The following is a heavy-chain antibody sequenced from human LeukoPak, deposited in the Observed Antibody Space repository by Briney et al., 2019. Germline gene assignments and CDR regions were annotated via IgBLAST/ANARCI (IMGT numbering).Heavy chain of an antibody. J-gene: IGHJ4*02. V-gene: IGHV4-38-2*01. D-gene: IGHD4/OR15-4a*01. CDR2: IYHSGST. CDR1: GYSISSGYY. Sequence: SETLSLTCAVSGYSISSGYYWGWIRQPPGKGLEWIGSIYHSGSTYYNPSLKSRVTISVDTSKNQFSLKLSSVTAADTAVYYCARGGYGGNYDYWGQGTLVTVSS. CDR3: ARGGYGGNYDY.